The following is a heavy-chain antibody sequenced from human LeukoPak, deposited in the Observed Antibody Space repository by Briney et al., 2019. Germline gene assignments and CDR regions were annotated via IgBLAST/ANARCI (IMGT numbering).Heavy chain of an antibody. CDR3: VVSPPGF. J-gene: IGHJ4*02. CDR2: IYYSGST. Sequence: PSETLSLTCIVSVGSISGSYWSWIRQPPGKGLEWIGYIYYSGSTNYNPSLKSRVTISVDTSRNQFSLKLTSVTAADTAVYYCVVSPPGFWGQGALVTVSS. CDR1: VGSISGSY. D-gene: IGHD3-10*01. V-gene: IGHV4-59*01.